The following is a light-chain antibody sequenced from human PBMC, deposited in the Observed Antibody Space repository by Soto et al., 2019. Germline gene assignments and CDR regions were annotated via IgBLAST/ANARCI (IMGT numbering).Light chain of an antibody. CDR2: DTS. CDR3: QQYNNWPLP. J-gene: IGKJ4*01. CDR1: QSVSSK. V-gene: IGKV3-15*01. Sequence: EIVLTQSPGTLSLSPGERATLSCRASQSVSSKLAWYQHKPGQAPRLLIYDTSTRAAGIPARFSGSGSGTEFTLTISSLQSEDFAVYYCQQYNNWPLPFGGGTKV.